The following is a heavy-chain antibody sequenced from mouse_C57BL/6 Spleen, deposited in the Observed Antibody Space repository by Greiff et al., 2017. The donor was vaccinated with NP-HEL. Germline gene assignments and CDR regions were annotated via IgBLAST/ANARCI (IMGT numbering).Heavy chain of an antibody. Sequence: QVQLQQSGAELVKPGASVKISCKASGYAFSSYWMNWVKQRPGKGLEWIGQIYPGDGDTNYNGKFKGKATLTADKSSSTAYMQLSSLTSEDSAVYFCARYGYYYGSAYYAMDYWGQGTSVTVSS. CDR3: ARYGYYYGSAYYAMDY. CDR2: IYPGDGDT. CDR1: GYAFSSYW. J-gene: IGHJ4*01. V-gene: IGHV1-80*01. D-gene: IGHD1-1*01.